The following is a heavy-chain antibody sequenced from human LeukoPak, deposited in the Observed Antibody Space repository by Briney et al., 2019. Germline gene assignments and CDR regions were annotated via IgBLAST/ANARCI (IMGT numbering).Heavy chain of an antibody. J-gene: IGHJ4*02. V-gene: IGHV1-2*02. Sequence: ASVKVSCKTSGYTFIDYYVHWVRKAPGQGLEWLGWINPNSGGTSNAQMLQGRVTLTRDTSINTAYMELRRLTSDDTAVYYCARDFIRGSSFAYRLLESWGQGTLVIVSS. CDR3: ARDFIRGSSFAYRLLES. CDR1: GYTFIDYY. D-gene: IGHD5-18*01. CDR2: INPNSGGT.